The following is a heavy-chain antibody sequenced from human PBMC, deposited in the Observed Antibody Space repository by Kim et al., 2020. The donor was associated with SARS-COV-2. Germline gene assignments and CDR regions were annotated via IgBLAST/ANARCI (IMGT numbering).Heavy chain of an antibody. CDR3: ARDQDDYVWGSYRYFDY. D-gene: IGHD3-16*02. V-gene: IGHV3-30*01. J-gene: IGHJ4*02. Sequence: GKGRFTISRDNSKNTLYLQMNSLRAEDTAVYYCARDQDDYVWGSYRYFDYWGQGTLVTVSS.